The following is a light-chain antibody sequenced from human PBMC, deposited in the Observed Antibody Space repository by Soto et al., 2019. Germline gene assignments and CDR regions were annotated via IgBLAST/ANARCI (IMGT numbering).Light chain of an antibody. CDR2: DNN. Sequence: QSVLTQPPSVSAAPGQKVTISCSGSSSNIGNHYVSWYQQQPLPGTAPKLLIYDNNKRPSGIPDRFSGSTSGTSATLDITGLQTGDEANYYCATWDASLGAGVFGAGTKLTVL. J-gene: IGLJ1*01. CDR1: SSNIGNHY. CDR3: ATWDASLGAGV. V-gene: IGLV1-51*01.